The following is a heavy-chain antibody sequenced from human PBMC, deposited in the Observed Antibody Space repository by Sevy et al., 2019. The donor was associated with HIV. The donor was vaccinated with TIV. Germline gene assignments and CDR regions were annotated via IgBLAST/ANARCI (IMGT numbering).Heavy chain of an antibody. CDR3: AGENAWGRGYS. J-gene: IGHJ4*02. CDR2: IYYNGHI. Sequence: SETLSLTCTLSGGSITSLYWNWIRQPPGKGLEWIANIYYNGHINDNPSLKSRVTLSLDTSKNQFSLRLSSVTAADTVMYYCAGENAWGRGYSWGQGALVTVSS. V-gene: IGHV4-59*08. D-gene: IGHD1-26*01. CDR1: GGSITSLY.